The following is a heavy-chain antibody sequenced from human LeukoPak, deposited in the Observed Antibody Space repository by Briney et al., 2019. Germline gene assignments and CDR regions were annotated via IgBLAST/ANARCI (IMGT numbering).Heavy chain of an antibody. CDR3: VREVRYYDSSGYFTKSDAFDI. V-gene: IGHV4-59*01. CDR1: GGSISSYF. Sequence: SETLSLTCTVSGGSISSYFWNWIRQSPGRGLEWMGRVYYSGSTFYNPSLKSRVTISLDTSKNQFSLKLSSVTAADTAVYYCVREVRYYDSSGYFTKSDAFDIWGQGAMVTVSS. J-gene: IGHJ3*02. CDR2: VYYSGST. D-gene: IGHD3-22*01.